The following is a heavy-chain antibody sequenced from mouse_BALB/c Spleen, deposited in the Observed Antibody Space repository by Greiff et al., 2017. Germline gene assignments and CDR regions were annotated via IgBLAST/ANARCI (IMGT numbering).Heavy chain of an antibody. V-gene: IGHV5-6-5*01. D-gene: IGHD3-3*01. CDR3: ARGERAFDY. CDR1: GFTFSSYA. Sequence: EVNVVESGGGLVKPGGSLKLSCAASGFTFSSYAMSWVRQTPEKRLEWVASISSGGSTYYPDSVKGRFTISRDNARNILYLQMSSLRSEDTAMYYCARGERAFDYWGQGTTLTVSS. CDR2: ISSGGST. J-gene: IGHJ2*01.